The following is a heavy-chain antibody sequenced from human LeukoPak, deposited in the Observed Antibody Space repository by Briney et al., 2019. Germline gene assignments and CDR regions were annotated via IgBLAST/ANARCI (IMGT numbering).Heavy chain of an antibody. CDR1: GFTFSSYA. V-gene: IGHV3-23*01. Sequence: GGSLRLSCAASGFTFSSYAMSWVRQAPGKGLEWVSAISGSGGSTYYADSVKGRFTISRVNSKNTLYLQMNSLRAEDTAVYYCAKDWVVVVVAATYFDYWGQGTLVTVSS. CDR3: AKDWVVVVVAATYFDY. J-gene: IGHJ4*02. D-gene: IGHD2-15*01. CDR2: ISGSGGST.